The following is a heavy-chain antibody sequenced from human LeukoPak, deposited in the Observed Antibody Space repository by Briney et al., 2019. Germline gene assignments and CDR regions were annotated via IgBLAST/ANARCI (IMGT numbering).Heavy chain of an antibody. Sequence: ASVKVSCKASGGTFSSYAISWVRQAPGQGREWMGGIIPIFGTANYAQKFQGRDTITADESTSTAYMELSSLRSEDTAVYYCARVMTFNWFDPWGQGTLVTVSS. CDR1: GGTFSSYA. V-gene: IGHV1-69*01. D-gene: IGHD3-22*01. CDR2: IIPIFGTA. J-gene: IGHJ5*02. CDR3: ARVMTFNWFDP.